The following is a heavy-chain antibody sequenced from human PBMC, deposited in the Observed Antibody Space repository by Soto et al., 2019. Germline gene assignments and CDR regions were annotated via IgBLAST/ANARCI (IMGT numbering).Heavy chain of an antibody. V-gene: IGHV1-69*13. D-gene: IGHD3-9*01. J-gene: IGHJ4*02. CDR2: IIPIFGTA. CDR1: GGTFSSYA. CDR3: ARIDELIFYFDY. Sequence: SVKVSCKASGGTFSSYAISWVRQAPGQGLEWMGGIIPIFGTANYAQKFQGRVTITADESTSTAYMELSSLRSEDTAGYDCARIDELIFYFDYWGQGTLVPVSS.